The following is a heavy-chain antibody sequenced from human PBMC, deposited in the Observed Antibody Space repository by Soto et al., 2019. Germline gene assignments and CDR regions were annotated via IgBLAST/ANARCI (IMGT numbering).Heavy chain of an antibody. CDR2: IYYSGST. CDR1: GGSISNYY. J-gene: IGHJ4*02. V-gene: IGHV4-59*01. CDR3: ARAVLQATAPFDY. Sequence: SETLSLTCIVSGGSISNYYWSWIRQPPGKGLEWIGYIYYSGSTNYNPSLQSRVTISVDTSKNQFSLKLSSVTAADTAVYYCARAVLQATAPFDYWGQGTLVTVSS. D-gene: IGHD2-21*02.